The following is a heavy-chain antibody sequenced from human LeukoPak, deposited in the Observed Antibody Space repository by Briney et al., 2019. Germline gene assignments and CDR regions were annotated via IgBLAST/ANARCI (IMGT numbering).Heavy chain of an antibody. V-gene: IGHV4-59*01. J-gene: IGHJ4*02. D-gene: IGHD1-26*01. CDR1: GGSISSYY. Sequence: SETLSLTCTVSGGSISSYYWSWIRQPPGKGLEWTGYIYYSGSTNYNPSLKSRVTISVDTSKNQFSLKLSSVTAADTAVYYCARDRVIVGATRTFDYWGQGTLVTVSS. CDR2: IYYSGST. CDR3: ARDRVIVGATRTFDY.